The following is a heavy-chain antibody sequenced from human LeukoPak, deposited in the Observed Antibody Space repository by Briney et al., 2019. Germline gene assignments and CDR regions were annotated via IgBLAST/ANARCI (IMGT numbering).Heavy chain of an antibody. CDR2: INPNSGGT. D-gene: IGHD2-2*01. Sequence: ASVKVSCKASGYTFTGYYMHWVRQAPGQGLEWMGWINPNSGGTNYAQKFQGRVTMTRDTSISTAYMELSRLRSDDTAVYYCARGNVGVGYCSSTSCYDWFDPWGQGTLVTVSS. J-gene: IGHJ5*02. CDR1: GYTFTGYY. CDR3: ARGNVGVGYCSSTSCYDWFDP. V-gene: IGHV1-2*02.